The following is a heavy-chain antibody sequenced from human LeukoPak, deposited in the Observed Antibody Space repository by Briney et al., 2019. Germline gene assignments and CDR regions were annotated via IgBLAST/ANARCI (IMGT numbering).Heavy chain of an antibody. CDR1: GGSISSYY. V-gene: IGHV4-4*07. CDR3: ARGSLPAAMGYYCMDV. Sequence: SETLSLTCTVSGGSISSYYWSWIRQPPGKGLEWIGRIYTSGSTNYNPSLKSRVTMSVDTSKNQFSLKLSSVTAADTAVYYCARGSLPAAMGYYCMDVWGKGTTVTVSS. D-gene: IGHD2-2*01. CDR2: IYTSGST. J-gene: IGHJ6*03.